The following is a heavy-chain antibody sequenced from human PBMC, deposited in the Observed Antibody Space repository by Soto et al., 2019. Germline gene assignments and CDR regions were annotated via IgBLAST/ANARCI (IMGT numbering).Heavy chain of an antibody. V-gene: IGHV4-39*01. CDR2: IYYSGST. Sequence: SETLSLTCTVSGGSISSSSYYWGWIRQPPGKGQEWIGSIYYSGSTYYNPSLKSRVTISVDTSKNQFSLKLSSVTAADTAVYYCARQERGDYMDVWGKGTTVTVSS. J-gene: IGHJ6*03. CDR3: ARQERGDYMDV. CDR1: GGSISSSSYY.